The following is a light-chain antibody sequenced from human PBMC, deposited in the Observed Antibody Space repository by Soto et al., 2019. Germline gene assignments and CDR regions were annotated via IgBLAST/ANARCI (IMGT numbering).Light chain of an antibody. CDR1: QSISSY. Sequence: DIQMTPSPSSLSASVGDRVTITCRASQSISSYLNWYQQKPGKAPKLLIYAASSLKSGVPSRFGGSGSGTDFTLTNSRLQPEDFATYYCQQSYCTPPTFGQGTKVEIK. J-gene: IGKJ1*01. CDR2: AAS. CDR3: QQSYCTPPT. V-gene: IGKV1-39*01.